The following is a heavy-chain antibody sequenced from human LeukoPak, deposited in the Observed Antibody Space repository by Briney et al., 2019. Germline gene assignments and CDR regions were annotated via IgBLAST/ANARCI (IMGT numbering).Heavy chain of an antibody. CDR3: ARDPGPDDS. J-gene: IGHJ4*02. V-gene: IGHV3-21*01. CDR1: GFSLISST. CDR2: ITWTSSYI. Sequence: GGSLRLSGAPSGFSLISSTMNWVRQPPGKGREWVSSITWTSSYINYADSVKGRFTISRDNAKNSLFLQMNSLRAEDTAVYYCARDPGPDDSWGQGTLVTVSS.